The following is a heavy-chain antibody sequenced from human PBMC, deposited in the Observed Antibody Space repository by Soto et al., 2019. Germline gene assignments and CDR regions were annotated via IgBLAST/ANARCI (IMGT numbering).Heavy chain of an antibody. CDR3: ARGEEVALWSIDS. Sequence: EVSLVESGGGLVQPGGSLRLYCAASGFIFKHYWIHWVRQSPEKGLLWFSRIDSHGSSTTYADSVRGRFTISRDNANNTVYLQLTGLRADDTAIFFCARGEEVALWSIDSGGRGTVVTVSS. D-gene: IGHD2-21*01. CDR1: GFIFKHYW. J-gene: IGHJ4*02. CDR2: IDSHGSST. V-gene: IGHV3-74*03.